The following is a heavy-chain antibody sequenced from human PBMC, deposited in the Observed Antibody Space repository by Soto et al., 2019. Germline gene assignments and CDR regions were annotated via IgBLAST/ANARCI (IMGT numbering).Heavy chain of an antibody. V-gene: IGHV1-46*01. J-gene: IGHJ4*02. CDR2: INPSGGST. CDR1: GYTFTSYY. D-gene: IGHD1-7*01. Sequence: QVQLVQSGAEVKKPGASVKVSCKASGYTFTSYYMHWVRQAPGQGLEWMGIINPSGGSTSYAQKFQGRVTMTRDTSTSTVYMELSSLRSEDTAVYYCARDWVITATTLGPGYWGQGTLVTVSS. CDR3: ARDWVITATTLGPGY.